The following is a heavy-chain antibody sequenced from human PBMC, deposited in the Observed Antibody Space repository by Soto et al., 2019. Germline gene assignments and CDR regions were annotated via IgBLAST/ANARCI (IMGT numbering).Heavy chain of an antibody. CDR1: GGIFSSNA. CDR2: ILPIFGTT. Sequence: QVQLVQSGAEVKKPGSSVKVSCQASGGIFSSNAISWVRQAPGQGLEWMGGILPIFGTTNYAQNFQGRATITADESTRTAYMELSSLKSEDTALYYCATGGRGYSSAPRFYFDYWGQGTLVTVSS. J-gene: IGHJ4*02. V-gene: IGHV1-69*01. D-gene: IGHD5-18*01. CDR3: ATGGRGYSSAPRFYFDY.